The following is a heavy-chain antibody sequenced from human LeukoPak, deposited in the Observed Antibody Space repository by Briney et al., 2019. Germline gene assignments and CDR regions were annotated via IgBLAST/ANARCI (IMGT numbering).Heavy chain of an antibody. Sequence: GGSLRLSCAASGFTFSTNSMNWVRQAPGKGLEWVSYISSTGGTIYYADSMKGRFTISRDNAKNSLYLQMNSLRAEDTAVYYCAGAGTVTPMDYWGQGTLVTVSS. D-gene: IGHD4-17*01. J-gene: IGHJ4*02. CDR3: AGAGTVTPMDY. CDR1: GFTFSTNS. CDR2: ISSTGGTI. V-gene: IGHV3-48*04.